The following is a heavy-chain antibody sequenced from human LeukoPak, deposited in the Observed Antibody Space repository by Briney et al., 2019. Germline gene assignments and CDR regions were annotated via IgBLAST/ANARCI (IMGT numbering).Heavy chain of an antibody. J-gene: IGHJ4*02. CDR2: LYYSGNT. Sequence: PSETLSLTCTVSGGSLRSSSYYWGWIRQPPGKGLEWIGSLYYSGNTYYNPSLRSRVTISLDTSKNQFSLKLTSVTAADTAVYYCASTHLGYCSSVSCQNDYWGQGTLVTVSS. CDR3: ASTHLGYCSSVSCQNDY. D-gene: IGHD2-15*01. CDR1: GGSLRSSSYY. V-gene: IGHV4-39*07.